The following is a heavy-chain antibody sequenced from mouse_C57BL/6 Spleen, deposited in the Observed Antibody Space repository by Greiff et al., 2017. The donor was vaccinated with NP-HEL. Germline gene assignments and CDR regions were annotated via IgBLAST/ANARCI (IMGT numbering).Heavy chain of an antibody. CDR1: GYSITSGYY. J-gene: IGHJ2*01. D-gene: IGHD1-1*01. CDR2: ISYDGSN. CDR3: AREELRLYYFDY. V-gene: IGHV3-6*01. Sequence: EVQLQESGPGLVKPSQSLSLTCSVTGYSITSGYYWNWIRQFPGNKLEWMGYISYDGSNNYNPSLKNRISITRDTSKNQFFLKLNSVTTEDTATYYCAREELRLYYFDYWGQGTTLTVSS.